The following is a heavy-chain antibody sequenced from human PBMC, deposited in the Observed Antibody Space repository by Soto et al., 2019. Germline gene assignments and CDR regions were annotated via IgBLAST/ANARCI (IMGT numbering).Heavy chain of an antibody. J-gene: IGHJ6*02. Sequence: GGSLRLSFATSGFTFSGCDMNWVRQAPGKGLEWFSFISSSASYMYYADSVKGRFTISRDNSKQSLYLQMNSLRADDTAVYYCERECVDTVTSSTIPSEFWGHWAMDTVSS. CDR2: ISSSASYM. CDR1: GFTFSGCD. D-gene: IGHD5-12*01. V-gene: IGHV3-21*01. CDR3: ERECVDTVTSSTIPSEF.